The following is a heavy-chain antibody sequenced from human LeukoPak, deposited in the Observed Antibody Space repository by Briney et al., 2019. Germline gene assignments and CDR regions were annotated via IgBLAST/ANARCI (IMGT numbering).Heavy chain of an antibody. Sequence: PGGSLRLSCAASGFTFSSYAMSWVRQAPGKGLEWVSAISGSGGSTYYADSVKGRFTISRDNSKNTLYLQMNSLRAEDTAVYYCARSSDDILTGYYNGLLDYWGQGTLVTVSS. V-gene: IGHV3-23*01. CDR2: ISGSGGST. CDR3: ARSSDDILTGYYNGLLDY. D-gene: IGHD3-9*01. CDR1: GFTFSSYA. J-gene: IGHJ4*02.